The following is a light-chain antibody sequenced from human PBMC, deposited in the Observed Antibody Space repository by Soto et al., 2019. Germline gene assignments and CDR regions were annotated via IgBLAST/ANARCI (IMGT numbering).Light chain of an antibody. V-gene: IGKV1-5*03. Sequence: IQMTQSPSTLSASVGDRVTITCRASQSISSWLAWYQQKPGKAPKLLIYKASSLESGVPSRFSGSGSGTDFTLTISRLEPEDFAVYYCQQYGSSPTFGQGTKVDI. CDR2: KAS. CDR1: QSISSW. J-gene: IGKJ1*01. CDR3: QQYGSSPT.